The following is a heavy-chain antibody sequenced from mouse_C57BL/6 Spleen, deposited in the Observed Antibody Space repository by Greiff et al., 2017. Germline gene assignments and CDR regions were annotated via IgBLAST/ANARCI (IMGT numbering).Heavy chain of an antibody. J-gene: IGHJ2*01. V-gene: IGHV14-4*01. CDR3: TFNYDRY. Sequence: VQLKESGAELVRPGASVKLSCTASGFNIKDDYMHWVKQRPEQGLEWIGWIDPENGDTEYASKFQGKATITADTSSNTAYLQLSSLTSEDTAVYYCTFNYDRYWGQGTTLTVSS. CDR2: IDPENGDT. D-gene: IGHD2-4*01. CDR1: GFNIKDDY.